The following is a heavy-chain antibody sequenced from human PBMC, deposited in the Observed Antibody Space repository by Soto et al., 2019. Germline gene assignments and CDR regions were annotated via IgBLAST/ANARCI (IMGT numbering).Heavy chain of an antibody. CDR2: IYWDDDK. V-gene: IGHV2-5*02. CDR3: DHSSRSGSYGSMDV. D-gene: IGHD3-10*01. J-gene: IGHJ6*02. CDR1: GFSLSTSGVG. Sequence: QITLKESGPPLVKPTQTLTLTCTFSGFSLSTSGVGVGWIRQPPGKALEWLALIYWDDDKRYSPSLKSRRTITKATSKNQVVLTMTNMDPVDTATDYCDHSSRSGSYGSMDVWGQGTTVTVSS.